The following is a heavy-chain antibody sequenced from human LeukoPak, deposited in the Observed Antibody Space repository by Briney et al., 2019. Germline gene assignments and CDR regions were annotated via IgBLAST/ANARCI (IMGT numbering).Heavy chain of an antibody. J-gene: IGHJ4*02. V-gene: IGHV3-23*01. CDR1: GFTFSSFA. CDR2: ISGSTGST. D-gene: IGHD4-17*01. CDR3: ARVYGDYLYYFDY. Sequence: GGSLRLSCAASGFTFSSFAMSWVRQAPGKGLEWVSAISGSTGSTFLVDSVKGRFTISRDNAKNTLYLQMSSLRAEDTAVYYCARVYGDYLYYFDYWGQGTLVTVSS.